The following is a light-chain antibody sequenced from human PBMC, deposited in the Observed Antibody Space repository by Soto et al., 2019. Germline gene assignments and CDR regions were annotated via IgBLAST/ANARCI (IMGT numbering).Light chain of an antibody. V-gene: IGKV1-39*01. CDR2: AAS. CDR3: QQSYSTPPT. J-gene: IGKJ4*01. CDR1: QSISSY. Sequence: DIQMTQSPSSLSASVGDRVTITCRASQSISSYLNWYQQKPGKAPKLLIYAASSLPSGVPSRFNGSGAGTDFTLTISSMQPEDFATYYCQQSYSTPPTFGGGTQVEIK.